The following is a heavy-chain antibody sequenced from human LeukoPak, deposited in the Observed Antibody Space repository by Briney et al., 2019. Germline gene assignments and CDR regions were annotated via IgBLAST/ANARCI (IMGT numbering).Heavy chain of an antibody. D-gene: IGHD6-19*01. J-gene: IGHJ5*02. CDR3: AKSAGTVATNWFDP. CDR2: ISDSGGST. V-gene: IGHV3-23*01. Sequence: GGSLRLSCAASGFTFSDYYMSWVRQAPGKGLEWVSAISDSGGSTYYADSVKGRFAISRDNSKNTLYLQMNSLRAEDTALYYCAKSAGTVATNWFDPWGQGTLVAVSS. CDR1: GFTFSDYY.